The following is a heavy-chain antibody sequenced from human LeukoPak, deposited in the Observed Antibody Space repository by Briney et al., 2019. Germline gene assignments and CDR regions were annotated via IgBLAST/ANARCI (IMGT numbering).Heavy chain of an antibody. CDR3: ANVLDHQWLVPPDY. D-gene: IGHD6-19*01. V-gene: IGHV3-30-3*01. J-gene: IGHJ4*02. CDR1: GFTFSSYA. Sequence: GGSLRLSCAASGFTFSSYAMHWVRQAPGKGLEWVAVISYDGSNKYYADSVKGRFTISRDNSKNTLYLQMNSLRAEDTAVYYCANVLDHQWLVPPDYWGQGTLVTVSS. CDR2: ISYDGSNK.